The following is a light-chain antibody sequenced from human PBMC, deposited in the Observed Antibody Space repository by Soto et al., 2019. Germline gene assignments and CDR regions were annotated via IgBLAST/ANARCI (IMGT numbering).Light chain of an antibody. V-gene: IGKV1-5*01. CDR1: QTISGW. CDR2: DVS. J-gene: IGKJ1*01. CDR3: QQYNSFWT. Sequence: DIQMTQSPSTLSASVGARVTITCRASQTISGWLAWYQQKPGKAPKLLIYDVSTLQSGVPSRFSGSGSGTEFTLTLSSLQPDDFATYYCQQYNSFWTFGQGTKVEVQ.